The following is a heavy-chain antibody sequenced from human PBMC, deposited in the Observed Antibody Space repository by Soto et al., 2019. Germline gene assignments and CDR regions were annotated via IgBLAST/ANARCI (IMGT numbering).Heavy chain of an antibody. CDR1: GYTFTGYY. CDR2: INPNSGGT. V-gene: IGHV1-2*02. CDR3: ARETSCSSTSCYSPLDY. Sequence: QVQLVQSGAEVKKPGASVKVSCKASGYTFTGYYMHWVRQAPGQGLEWMGWINPNSGGTNYAQKFQGRVTMTRDTSISTAYMELSRLRSDDTAVYYCARETSCSSTSCYSPLDYWGQGTLVTVSS. J-gene: IGHJ4*02. D-gene: IGHD2-2*01.